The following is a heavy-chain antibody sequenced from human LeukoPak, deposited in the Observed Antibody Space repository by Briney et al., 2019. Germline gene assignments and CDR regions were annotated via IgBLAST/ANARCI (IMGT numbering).Heavy chain of an antibody. Sequence: SETLSLTCTVSGGSISSGSYYWSWIRQPAGKGLEWIGRIYTSGSTNYNPSLKSRVTMSVDTSKNQFSLKLSSVTAADTAVYYCARSNYYYDSSSFDYWGQGTLVTVSS. D-gene: IGHD3-22*01. CDR3: ARSNYYYDSSSFDY. J-gene: IGHJ4*02. CDR1: GGSISSGSYY. V-gene: IGHV4-61*02. CDR2: IYTSGST.